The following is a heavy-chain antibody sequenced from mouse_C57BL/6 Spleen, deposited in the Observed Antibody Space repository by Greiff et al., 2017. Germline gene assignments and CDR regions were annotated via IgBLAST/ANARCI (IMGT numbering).Heavy chain of an antibody. CDR2: ISSGSSTI. V-gene: IGHV5-17*01. CDR1: GFTFSDYG. Sequence: DVQLVESGGGLVKPGGSLKLSCAASGFTFSDYGMHWVRQAPEKGLEWVAYISSGSSTIYYADTVKGRFTISRDNAKNTLFLQVTSLRSEDTAMYYCARDWDWYFDVWGTGTTVTVSS. J-gene: IGHJ1*03. D-gene: IGHD4-1*01. CDR3: ARDWDWYFDV.